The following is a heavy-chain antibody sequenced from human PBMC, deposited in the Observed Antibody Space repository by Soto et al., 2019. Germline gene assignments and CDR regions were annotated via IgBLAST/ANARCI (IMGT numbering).Heavy chain of an antibody. D-gene: IGHD6-25*01. CDR1: GYTFTSYG. CDR3: ARESGYDGSGYYYGMDV. CDR2: ISAYNGNT. V-gene: IGHV1-18*04. J-gene: IGHJ6*02. Sequence: QVQLVQSGAEVKKPGASVKVSCKASGYTFTSYGISWVRQAPGQGLEWMGWISAYNGNTNYAQKLQGRVTMTTDTSTSTAYMELRSLRSDNSAVYYCARESGYDGSGYYYGMDVWGQGTTVTVSS.